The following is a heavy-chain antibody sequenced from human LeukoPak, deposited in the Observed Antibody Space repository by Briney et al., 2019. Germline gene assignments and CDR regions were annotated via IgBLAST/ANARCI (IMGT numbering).Heavy chain of an antibody. Sequence: SQTLSLSCAISGDXVSTSGVAWNWVRQSPSRSLEWLGRTYYTSKWNTDYAVSVKSRIVVNPDTSKNQFSLQLNSVTSEDTAVYYCARGRASAFDVWGQGTLVTVSS. CDR1: GDXVSTSGVA. V-gene: IGHV6-1*01. CDR2: TYYTSKWNT. J-gene: IGHJ3*01. D-gene: IGHD6-25*01. CDR3: ARGRASAFDV.